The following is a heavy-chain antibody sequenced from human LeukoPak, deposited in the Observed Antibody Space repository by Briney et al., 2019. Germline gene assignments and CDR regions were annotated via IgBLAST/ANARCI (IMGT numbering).Heavy chain of an antibody. CDR3: ARDAAIYDTGAYYYLW. D-gene: IGHD3-22*01. J-gene: IGHJ4*02. V-gene: IGHV1-69*13. CDR1: GGTFSRYA. Sequence: SVKVSCKASGGTFSRYAISWVPQAPGQGLEWMGGIIPIFGTANYAQKFQGRVTITADESSNTAYMELNSLRSEDTAIYYCARDAAIYDTGAYYYLWWGQGTLVTVSS. CDR2: IIPIFGTA.